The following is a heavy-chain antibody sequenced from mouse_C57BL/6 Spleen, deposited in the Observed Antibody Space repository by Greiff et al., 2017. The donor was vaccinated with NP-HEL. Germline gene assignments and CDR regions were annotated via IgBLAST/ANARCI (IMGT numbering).Heavy chain of an antibody. CDR1: GYTFTDYY. CDR3: ASTGNYVWFAD. D-gene: IGHD2-1*01. V-gene: IGHV1-84*01. Sequence: VQLQQSGPELVKPGASVKISCKASGYTFTDYYINWVKQRPGQGLEWIGWLYPGSGNTKYNEKFKGKATLTVDTSSSTAYMQLSSLTSEDSAVYFCASTGNYVWFADWGQGTLVTVSA. J-gene: IGHJ3*01. CDR2: LYPGSGNT.